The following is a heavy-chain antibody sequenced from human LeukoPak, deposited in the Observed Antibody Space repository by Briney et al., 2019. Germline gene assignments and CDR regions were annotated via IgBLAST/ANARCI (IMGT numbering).Heavy chain of an antibody. CDR3: AGVRVPAATMSSWFDP. CDR1: GGSIGSSSYY. J-gene: IGHJ5*02. Sequence: PSETLSLTCTVSGGSIGSSSYYWGWIRQPPGKGLEWIGSIYYSGSTYYNPSLKSRVAISVDTSKNQFSLKLSSVTAADTAVYYCAGVRVPAATMSSWFDPWGQGTLVTVSS. V-gene: IGHV4-39*07. CDR2: IYYSGST. D-gene: IGHD2-2*01.